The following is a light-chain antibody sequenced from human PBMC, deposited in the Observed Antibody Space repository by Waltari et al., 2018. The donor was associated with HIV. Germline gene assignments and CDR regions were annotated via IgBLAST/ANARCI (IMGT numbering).Light chain of an antibody. CDR3: QQRSNWPPEIT. CDR1: QIVNAY. V-gene: IGKV3-11*01. CDR2: DAS. Sequence: EIVLTQSPATLSLSPGERATLSCRARQIVNAYLAWYQQKPGQAPRLLISDASNRATGIPARFSGSGSGTDFTLTISSLEPEDFAVYDCQQRSNWPPEITFGQGTRLEIK. J-gene: IGKJ5*01.